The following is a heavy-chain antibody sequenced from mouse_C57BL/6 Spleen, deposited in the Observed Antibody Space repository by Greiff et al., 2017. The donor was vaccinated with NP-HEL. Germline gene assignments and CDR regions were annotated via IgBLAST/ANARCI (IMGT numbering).Heavy chain of an antibody. J-gene: IGHJ4*01. CDR2: IYPGDGDT. V-gene: IGHV1-82*01. CDR1: GYAFSSSW. Sequence: QVQLKESGPELVKPGASVKISCKASGYAFSSSWMNWVKQRPGKGLEWIGRIYPGDGDTNYNGKFKGKATLTADKSSSTAYMQLSSLTSEDSAVYFCARYNWDVRAMDYWGQGTSVTVSS. D-gene: IGHD4-1*01. CDR3: ARYNWDVRAMDY.